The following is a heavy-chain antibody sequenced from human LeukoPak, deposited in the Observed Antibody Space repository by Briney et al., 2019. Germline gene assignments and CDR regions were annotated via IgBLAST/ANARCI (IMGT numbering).Heavy chain of an antibody. J-gene: IGHJ4*02. V-gene: IGHV3-74*01. Sequence: PGGSLRLSCAASGFTFSSYWMHWVRQAPGKGLVWVSRINSDGSSTSYADSVKGRFTISRDNAKNTLYLQMNSLRAEDTAVYYCTNFDWLLSSDYWGQGTLVTVSS. CDR2: INSDGSST. D-gene: IGHD3-9*01. CDR3: TNFDWLLSSDY. CDR1: GFTFSSYW.